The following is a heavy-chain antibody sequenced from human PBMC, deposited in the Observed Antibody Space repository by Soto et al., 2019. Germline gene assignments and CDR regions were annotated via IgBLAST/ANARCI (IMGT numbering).Heavy chain of an antibody. D-gene: IGHD6-19*01. CDR2: ISGSGAST. CDR1: GLIFSKAW. Sequence: GGSLRLSCAASGLIFSKAWINWVRQAPGKGLEWVSSISGSGASTFYADSVKGRFIISRESSKNTLCLQMNSLRAGDSAIYYCAKEGTSGLYYFDYWGQGTLVTVSS. CDR3: AKEGTSGLYYFDY. V-gene: IGHV3-23*01. J-gene: IGHJ4*02.